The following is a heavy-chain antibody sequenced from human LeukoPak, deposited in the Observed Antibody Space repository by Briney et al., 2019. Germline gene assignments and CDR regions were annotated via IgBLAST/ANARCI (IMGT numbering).Heavy chain of an antibody. D-gene: IGHD6-13*01. CDR3: AREYGTLIPSQAFQLVPTYYYGMDV. CDR2: IIPIIGIQ. V-gene: IGHV1-69*04. CDR1: GDTFSSYA. Sequence: AASVKVSCKASGDTFSSYAFSWVRQAPGQGLEWMGRIIPIIGIQNYAQKFQGRVSITADKSTNTAYMELSSLRSEDTAVYYCAREYGTLIPSQAFQLVPTYYYGMDVWGQGTTVTVSS. J-gene: IGHJ6*02.